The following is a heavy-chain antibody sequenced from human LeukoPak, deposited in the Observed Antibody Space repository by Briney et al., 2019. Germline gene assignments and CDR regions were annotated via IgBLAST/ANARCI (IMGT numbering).Heavy chain of an antibody. Sequence: PSETLSLTCAVYGGSFSGYYWSWIRQPPGKGLEWIGEINHSGSTNYNPSLKSRVTISVDTSKNQFSLKLSSVTAADTAVYYCARGLWYYDYVWGSYRYEHDYWGQGTLVTVSS. CDR2: INHSGST. D-gene: IGHD3-16*02. CDR3: ARGLWYYDYVWGSYRYEHDY. J-gene: IGHJ4*02. CDR1: GGSFSGYY. V-gene: IGHV4-34*01.